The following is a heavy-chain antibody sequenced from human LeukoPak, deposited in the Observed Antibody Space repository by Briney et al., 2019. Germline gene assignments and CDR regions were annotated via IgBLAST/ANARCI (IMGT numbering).Heavy chain of an antibody. D-gene: IGHD5-12*01. Sequence: GGSLRLSCAASGFTFSSYEMNWVRQAPGKGLEWVSYISSSGSTIYYADSVKGRFTISRDNAKNSLYLQMNSLRAEDTAVYYCAIQQASPFDYWGQGTLVTVSS. J-gene: IGHJ4*02. V-gene: IGHV3-48*03. CDR1: GFTFSSYE. CDR3: AIQQASPFDY. CDR2: ISSSGSTI.